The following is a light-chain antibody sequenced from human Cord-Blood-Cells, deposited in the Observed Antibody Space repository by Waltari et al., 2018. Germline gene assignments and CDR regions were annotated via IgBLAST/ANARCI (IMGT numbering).Light chain of an antibody. CDR1: SSDVGSYNL. J-gene: IGLJ1*01. CDR2: EGS. Sequence: QSALTQPASVSGSPGQSITISCTGTSSDVGSYNLVSWYQQHPGKAPKLMIYEGSKRAAGVSDRVSGSKSGNTASLTISGLQAEDEADYYCCSYAGSSTPHYVFGTGTKVTVL. V-gene: IGLV2-23*01. CDR3: CSYAGSSTPHYV.